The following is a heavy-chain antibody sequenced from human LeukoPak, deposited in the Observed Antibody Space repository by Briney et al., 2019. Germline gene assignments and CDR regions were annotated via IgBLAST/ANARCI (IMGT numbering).Heavy chain of an antibody. CDR2: IYYSGST. CDR3: ARDDGIAAAGLFDY. D-gene: IGHD6-13*01. Sequence: SETLSLTCSVSGDSISTYFWSWIRQPPGRGLEWIGSIYYSGSTYYNPSLKSRVTISVDTSKNQFSLKLSSVTAADTAVYYCARDDGIAAAGLFDYWGQGTLVTVSS. CDR1: GDSISTYF. J-gene: IGHJ4*02. V-gene: IGHV4-59*05.